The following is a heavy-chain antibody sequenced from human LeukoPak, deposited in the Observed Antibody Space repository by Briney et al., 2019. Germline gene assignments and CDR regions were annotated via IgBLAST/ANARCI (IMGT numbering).Heavy chain of an antibody. D-gene: IGHD6-13*01. CDR1: GFTFDDYA. V-gene: IGHV3-9*01. J-gene: IGHJ4*02. Sequence: GRSLRLSCAASGFTFDDYAMHWVRQAPGKGLEWVSGISWNSGSIGYADSVKGRFTISRDNAKNSLYLQMNSLRAEDTALYYCAKRGKAAAGTGFDYWGQGTLVTVSS. CDR3: AKRGKAAAGTGFDY. CDR2: ISWNSGSI.